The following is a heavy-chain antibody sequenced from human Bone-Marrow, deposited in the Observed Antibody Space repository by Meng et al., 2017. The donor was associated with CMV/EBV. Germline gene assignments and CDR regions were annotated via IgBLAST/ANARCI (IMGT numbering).Heavy chain of an antibody. Sequence: ASVKVSCKASGYTFTSYYMHWVRQAPGQGLEWMGIINPSGGSTSYAQKFQGRVTMTRDTSTSTVYMELSSLRSEDTAVYYCARDPTKGPTGSGGSCYPPDYWGQGTLITVSS. V-gene: IGHV1-46*01. CDR3: ARDPTKGPTGSGGSCYPPDY. J-gene: IGHJ4*02. CDR1: GYTFTSYY. CDR2: INPSGGST. D-gene: IGHD2-15*01.